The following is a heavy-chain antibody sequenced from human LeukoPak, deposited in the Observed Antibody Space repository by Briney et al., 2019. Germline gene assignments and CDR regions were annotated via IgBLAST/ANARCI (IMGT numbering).Heavy chain of an antibody. CDR2: ISTSGTT. CDR1: GGSISSGSFS. J-gene: IGHJ5*02. CDR3: AREGYISNWFDP. D-gene: IGHD5-24*01. V-gene: IGHV4-61*02. Sequence: TLSLTCTVSGGSISSGSFSWSWIRQPAGKGLEWIGRISTSGTTNYNPSLKSRVTISLDTSKNQFSLKLSSVSAADTAVYYCAREGYISNWFDPWGQGTLVTVSA.